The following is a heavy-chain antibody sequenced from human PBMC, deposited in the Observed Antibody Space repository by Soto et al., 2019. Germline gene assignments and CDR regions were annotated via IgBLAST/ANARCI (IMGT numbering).Heavy chain of an antibody. CDR3: AKGPHTNVGWPYYFES. V-gene: IGHV3-48*02. CDR2: SSPRGDTI. Sequence: GGSLRLSCVASGFSLANYPMNWFRQTPGKCLEWISYSSPRGDTIYYADSVEGRFTISRDNARNSLSLHMSSLRDEDSALYYCAKGPHTNVGWPYYFESWGQGXPVTVSS. J-gene: IGHJ4*02. D-gene: IGHD6-19*01. CDR1: GFSLANYP.